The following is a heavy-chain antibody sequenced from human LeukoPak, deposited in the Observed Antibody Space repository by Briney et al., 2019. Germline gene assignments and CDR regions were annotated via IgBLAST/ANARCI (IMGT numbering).Heavy chain of an antibody. CDR3: ARAYHYGYSSGWYAVDY. D-gene: IGHD6-19*01. Sequence: SVKVSCNASGYTFTSYDINWVRQATGQGLEWMGWMNPNSGNTGYAQKFQGRVTMTRNTSISTAYMELSSLRSEDTAVYYCARAYHYGYSSGWYAVDYWGQGTLVTVSS. V-gene: IGHV1-8*01. J-gene: IGHJ4*02. CDR1: GYTFTSYD. CDR2: MNPNSGNT.